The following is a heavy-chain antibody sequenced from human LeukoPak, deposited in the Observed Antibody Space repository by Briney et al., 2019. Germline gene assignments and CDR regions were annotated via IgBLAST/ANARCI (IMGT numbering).Heavy chain of an antibody. CDR2: ISSSGSTI. Sequence: GGSLRLSCAASGLTFSDYYMSWIRQAPGKGLEWVSYISSSGSTIYYADSVKGRFTISRDNAKNSLYLQMNSLRAEDTAVYYCARSTIFGVVMAFDYWGQGTLVTVSS. CDR1: GLTFSDYY. J-gene: IGHJ4*02. CDR3: ARSTIFGVVMAFDY. D-gene: IGHD3-3*01. V-gene: IGHV3-11*01.